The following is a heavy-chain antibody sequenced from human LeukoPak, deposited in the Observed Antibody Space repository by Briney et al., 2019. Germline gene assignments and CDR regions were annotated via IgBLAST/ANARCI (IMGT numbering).Heavy chain of an antibody. D-gene: IGHD6-19*01. CDR1: GYTFTSYG. V-gene: IGHV1-18*01. Sequence: GASVKASCKASGYTFTSYGISWVRQAPGQGLEWMGWISAYNGNTNYAQKLQGRVTMTTDTSTSTAYMELRSLRSDDTAVYYCARVDYSSGWLYNWFDPWGQGTLVTVSS. CDR3: ARVDYSSGWLYNWFDP. J-gene: IGHJ5*02. CDR2: ISAYNGNT.